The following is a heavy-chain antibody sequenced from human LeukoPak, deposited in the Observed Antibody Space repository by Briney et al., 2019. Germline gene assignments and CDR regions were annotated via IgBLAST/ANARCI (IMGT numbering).Heavy chain of an antibody. CDR1: GFTLCCYG. V-gene: IGHV3-33*01. D-gene: IGHD1-26*01. CDR2: IWYDGNNK. CDR3: SRDGVVGEIEY. Sequence: GGSLSLSCAPSGFTLCCYGMHWVRHAPGKGLEWVAVIWYDGNNKYYADSGKGRFTISRDNSKNPLYLQMNSLRGEDTAVYYCSRDGVVGEIEYWGQGTLVTVSS. J-gene: IGHJ4*02.